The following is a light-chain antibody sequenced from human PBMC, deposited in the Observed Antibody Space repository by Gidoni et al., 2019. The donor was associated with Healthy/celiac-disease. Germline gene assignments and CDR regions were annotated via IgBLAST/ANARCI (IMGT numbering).Light chain of an antibody. CDR2: DAS. V-gene: IGKV3-11*01. CDR3: QQRSNWTPEYT. CDR1: QSVSSY. Sequence: EIVLTHSPATLSLSPGERATLSCRASQSVSSYLAWYQQKPGQAPRLLIYDASNRATGIPARFSGSGSGTDFTLTISSLEPEDFAVYYCQQRSNWTPEYTFXQXTKLEIK. J-gene: IGKJ2*01.